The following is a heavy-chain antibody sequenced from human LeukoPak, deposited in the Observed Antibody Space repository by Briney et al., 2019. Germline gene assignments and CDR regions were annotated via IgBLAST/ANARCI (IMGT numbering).Heavy chain of an antibody. J-gene: IGHJ4*02. CDR3: ARAAGYYYDSSGYYRFGFDY. CDR1: GGSFSGYY. D-gene: IGHD3-22*01. V-gene: IGHV4-34*01. CDR2: INHSGST. Sequence: SETLSLTCAVYGGSFSGYYWSWIRQPPGKGLEWIGEINHSGSTNYNPSLKSRVTVSVDTSKNQFSLKLSSVTAADTAVYYCARAAGYYYDSSGYYRFGFDYWGQGTLVTVSS.